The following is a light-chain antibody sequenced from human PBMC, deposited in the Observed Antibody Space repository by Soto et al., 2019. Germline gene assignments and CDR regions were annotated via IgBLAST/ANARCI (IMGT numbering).Light chain of an antibody. J-gene: IGKJ1*01. CDR1: QNINNF. V-gene: IGKV1-39*01. CDR3: QQSYTTPWT. CDR2: EAS. Sequence: DIQMTQSPSSLSASVGDRVIITCRASQNINNFLNWYQRKPGKAPNLLIYEASIFQSGVPSRFSGSGSGTDFTLTISSLQPEEFATYYCQQSYTTPWTFGQGTKVEIK.